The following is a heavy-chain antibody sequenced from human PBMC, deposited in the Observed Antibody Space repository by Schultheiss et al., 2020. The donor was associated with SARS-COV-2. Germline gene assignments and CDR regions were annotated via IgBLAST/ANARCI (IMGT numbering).Heavy chain of an antibody. CDR1: GDSVSSNSAA. D-gene: IGHD1-26*01. Sequence: TLSLTCAISGDSVSSNSAAWNWIRQSPSRGLEWLGRTYYRSKWYNDYAVSVKSRITINPDTSKNQFSLQLNSVTPEDTAVYYCARDNGGSYPYYYYYGMDVWGQGTTVTVSS. CDR2: TYYRSKWYN. V-gene: IGHV6-1*01. CDR3: ARDNGGSYPYYYYYGMDV. J-gene: IGHJ6*02.